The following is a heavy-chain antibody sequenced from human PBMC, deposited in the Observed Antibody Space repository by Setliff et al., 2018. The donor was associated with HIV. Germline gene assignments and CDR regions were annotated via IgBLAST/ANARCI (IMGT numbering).Heavy chain of an antibody. V-gene: IGHV1-8*02. J-gene: IGHJ5*02. CDR3: ARWSCGRATCYDSPYNWFDP. CDR2: MNTNSGNT. Sequence: WASVKVSCKASGDTFTTYDINWVRQATGQGPEWIGWMNTNSGNTGYAQKFQVRVTMTRNTSISTAYMELSSLRSEDTAVYYCARWSCGRATCYDSPYNWFDPWGQGTLVTVSS. CDR1: GDTFTTYD. D-gene: IGHD2-2*01.